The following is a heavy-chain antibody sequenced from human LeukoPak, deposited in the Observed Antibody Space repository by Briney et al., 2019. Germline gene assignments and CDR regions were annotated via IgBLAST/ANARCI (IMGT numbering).Heavy chain of an antibody. V-gene: IGHV1-69*06. Sequence: SVKVSCKASGGTFSNYAISWVRQAPGQGLEWMGGIIPVFGTAHYAQKFQGRVTITADKYTTTAYMELSSLRSVDTAVYYCARDVRVLTGYREPSDGFDIWGQGTMVTVSS. J-gene: IGHJ3*02. CDR2: IIPVFGTA. CDR3: ARDVRVLTGYREPSDGFDI. CDR1: GGTFSNYA. D-gene: IGHD3-9*01.